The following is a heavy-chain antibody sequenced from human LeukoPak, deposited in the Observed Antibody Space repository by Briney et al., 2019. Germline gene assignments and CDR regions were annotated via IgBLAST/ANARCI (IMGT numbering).Heavy chain of an antibody. CDR2: ISSSGTTI. CDR1: GFTFSSYS. J-gene: IGHJ4*02. CDR3: ARDDYDSSTPYFFDY. Sequence: GGSLRLSCAASGFTFSSYSMNWVRQAPGKGLEWVSYISSSGTTIYYADSVKGRFTISRDNAQNSLFLQMNSLRAEDTAVYYCARDDYDSSTPYFFDYWGQGTLVTVSS. D-gene: IGHD3-22*01. V-gene: IGHV3-48*04.